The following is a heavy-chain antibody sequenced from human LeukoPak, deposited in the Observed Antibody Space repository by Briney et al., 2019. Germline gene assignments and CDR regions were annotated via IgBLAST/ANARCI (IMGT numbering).Heavy chain of an antibody. Sequence: ASVKVSCKVSGYTLTELSMHWVRQAPGKGLEWMGGFDPEDGETIYAQKFQGRVTMTEDTSTDTAYMELSSLRSEGTAVYYCATDSDCSGGSCYSVDWFDPWGQGTLVTVSS. CDR2: FDPEDGET. J-gene: IGHJ5*02. V-gene: IGHV1-24*01. CDR3: ATDSDCSGGSCYSVDWFDP. D-gene: IGHD2-15*01. CDR1: GYTLTELS.